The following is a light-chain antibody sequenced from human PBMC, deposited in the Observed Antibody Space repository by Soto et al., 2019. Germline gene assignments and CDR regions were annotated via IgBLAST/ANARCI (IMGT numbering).Light chain of an antibody. Sequence: QSVLTQPPSVSGAPGQRVTISCTGSSSNIGAGYDVHWYQQHPGTAPKLLIYGNSNRPSGVPDRFSGSKSGTSASLAITGLQAEDEADYCCQSYDSSLSGSWVFGGGTKLTGL. CDR3: QSYDSSLSGSWV. J-gene: IGLJ3*02. CDR1: SSNIGAGYD. V-gene: IGLV1-40*01. CDR2: GNS.